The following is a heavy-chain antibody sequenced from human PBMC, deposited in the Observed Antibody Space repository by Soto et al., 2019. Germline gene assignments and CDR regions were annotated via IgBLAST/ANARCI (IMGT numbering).Heavy chain of an antibody. CDR2: IYSGGST. J-gene: IGHJ5*02. CDR1: GFTVSSNY. Sequence: EVQLVESGGGLIQPGGSLRLSCAASGFTVSSNYMSWVRQAPGKGLEWVSVIYSGGSTYYADSVKGRFTISRDNAKNSLYLQMNSLRDEDTAVYYCAREEDSSYLDPWGQGTLVTVSS. V-gene: IGHV3-53*01. D-gene: IGHD6-13*01. CDR3: AREEDSSYLDP.